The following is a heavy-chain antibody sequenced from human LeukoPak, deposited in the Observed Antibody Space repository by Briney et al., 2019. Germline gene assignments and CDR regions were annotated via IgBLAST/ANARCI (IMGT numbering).Heavy chain of an antibody. V-gene: IGHV3-20*04. D-gene: IGHD4-17*01. CDR3: ARDYGDYVGPVAFDI. CDR2: INWNGGST. CDR1: GFTSDDYG. Sequence: PGGSLRLSCAASGFTSDDYGMSWVRQAPGKGLGWVSGINWNGGSTGYADSVKGRFTISRDNAKNSLYLQMNSLRAEDTALYYCARDYGDYVGPVAFDIWGQGTMVTVSS. J-gene: IGHJ3*02.